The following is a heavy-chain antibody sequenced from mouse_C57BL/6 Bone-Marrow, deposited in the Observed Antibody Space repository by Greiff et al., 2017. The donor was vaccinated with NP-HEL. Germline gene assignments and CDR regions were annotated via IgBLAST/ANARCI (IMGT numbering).Heavy chain of an antibody. CDR3: ARLSTTVVASNYFDY. CDR2: IDPEDGAT. CDR1: GFNIIDYY. D-gene: IGHD1-1*01. J-gene: IGHJ2*01. Sequence: EVQLQQSGAELVKPGASVKLSCTASGFNIIDYYMHWVKQRTEQGLEWIGRIDPEDGATKYAPKFQGKATITADTSSNTAYLQLSSRTSEDTAVYYCARLSTTVVASNYFDYWGQGTTLTVSS. V-gene: IGHV14-2*01.